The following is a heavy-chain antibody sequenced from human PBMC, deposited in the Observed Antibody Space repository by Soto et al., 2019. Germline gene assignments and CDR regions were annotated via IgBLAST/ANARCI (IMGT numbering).Heavy chain of an antibody. V-gene: IGHV1-69*13. CDR2: IIPIFGTA. J-gene: IGHJ6*02. CDR3: ARDSGILTGYYRHYYYGIDV. D-gene: IGHD3-9*01. Sequence: SVKVSCKASGGTFSSYAISWVRQAPGQGLEWMGGIIPIFGTANYAQKFQGRVTITADESTSTAYMELSSLRSEDTAVYYCARDSGILTGYYRHYYYGIDVWGQGTTVTVSS. CDR1: GGTFSSYA.